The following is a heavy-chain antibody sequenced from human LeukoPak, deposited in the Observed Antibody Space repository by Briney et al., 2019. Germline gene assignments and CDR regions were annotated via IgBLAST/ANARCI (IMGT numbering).Heavy chain of an antibody. J-gene: IGHJ5*02. Sequence: SETLSLTCTVSGDSINAYYWGWIRQPPGKGLEWIGYIYFSGTTKHNPSLESRVTISVDTSKNQLSLKLSSVTAADTAVYYCARRRAEGGSNGHYNWFDPWGQGILVTVSS. D-gene: IGHD6-13*01. CDR1: GDSINAYY. CDR2: IYFSGTT. V-gene: IGHV4-59*08. CDR3: ARRRAEGGSNGHYNWFDP.